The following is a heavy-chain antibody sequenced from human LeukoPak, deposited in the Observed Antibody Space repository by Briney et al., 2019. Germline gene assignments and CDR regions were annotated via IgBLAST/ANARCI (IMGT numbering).Heavy chain of an antibody. J-gene: IGHJ4*02. Sequence: PGGSLRLSCAASGFTFSSYSMNWVRQAPGKGLEWVSSISSSSYIYYADSVKGRFTISRDNAKNSLYLQMNSLRAEDTAVYYCAKDFFGGNSHRWGQGTLVTVSS. CDR3: AKDFFGGNSHR. V-gene: IGHV3-21*04. CDR1: GFTFSSYS. D-gene: IGHD4-23*01. CDR2: ISSSSYI.